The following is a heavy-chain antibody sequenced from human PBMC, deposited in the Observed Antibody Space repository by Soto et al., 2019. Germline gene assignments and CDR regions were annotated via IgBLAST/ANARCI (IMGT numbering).Heavy chain of an antibody. J-gene: IGHJ4*02. CDR3: GRWGTTGGFDL. Sequence: QVQLVESGGGVVQPGASLRLSCAASGFRFKSFVMHWVRQAPGKGLEWVAFTSYDGNNKDYGDSVKGRFTVSRDNSQNTRHLQMAFLRPEDTALYYCGRWGTTGGFDLWGQGTLVSVSS. CDR2: TSYDGNNK. D-gene: IGHD3-16*01. V-gene: IGHV3-30*19. CDR1: GFRFKSFV.